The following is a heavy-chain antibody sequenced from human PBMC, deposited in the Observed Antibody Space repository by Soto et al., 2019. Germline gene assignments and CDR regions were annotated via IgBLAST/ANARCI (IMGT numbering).Heavy chain of an antibody. J-gene: IGHJ4*02. Sequence: SETLSLTCTVSGGSIISGDNYWIWIRQPPGKGLEWIGNIYYSGSTYYNPSLKSRVSISVDTSRDQFSLKLSSVTAADTAVYYCARGPVVVVSAPYYFDYWGQETRVTVSS. D-gene: IGHD2-21*01. CDR1: GGSIISGDNY. CDR2: IYYSGST. V-gene: IGHV4-30-4*01. CDR3: ARGPVVVVSAPYYFDY.